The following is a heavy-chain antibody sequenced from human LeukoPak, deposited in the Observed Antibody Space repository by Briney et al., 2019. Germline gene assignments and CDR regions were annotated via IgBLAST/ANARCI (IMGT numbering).Heavy chain of an antibody. CDR2: ISGSGGST. V-gene: IGHV3-23*01. CDR1: GFTFSSYA. J-gene: IGHJ4*02. CDR3: AKDSIVATHLFDY. Sequence: GGTLRLSCAASGFTFSSYAMSWVRQAPGKGLEWVSAISGSGGSTYYADSVKGRFTISRDNSKNTLYLQMNSLRAEDTAVYYCAKDSIVATHLFDYWGQGTLVTVSS. D-gene: IGHD5-12*01.